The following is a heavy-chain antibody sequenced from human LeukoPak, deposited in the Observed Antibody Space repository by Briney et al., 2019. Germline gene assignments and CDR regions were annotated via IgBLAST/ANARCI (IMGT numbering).Heavy chain of an antibody. J-gene: IGHJ4*02. CDR2: IIPIFGTA. V-gene: IGHV1-69*01. Sequence: SVKVSCKASGGTFSSYDISWVRQAPGQGLEWMGGIIPIFGTANYAQKFQGRVTITADESTSTAYMELSSLRSEDTAVYYCASSLWFGEFQLDYWGQGTLVTVSS. CDR1: GGTFSSYD. D-gene: IGHD3-10*01. CDR3: ASSLWFGEFQLDY.